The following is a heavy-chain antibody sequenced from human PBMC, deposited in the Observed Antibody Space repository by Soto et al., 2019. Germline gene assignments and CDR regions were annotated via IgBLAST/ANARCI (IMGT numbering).Heavy chain of an antibody. D-gene: IGHD4-17*01. J-gene: IGHJ5*02. CDR2: IYYSGST. Sequence: QVQLQESGPGLVKPSQTLSLTCTVSGGSISSGDYYWSWIRQPPGKGLEWIGYIYYSGSTYYNPSLKSRVTISVDTSKTQFSLKLSSVTAADTAVYYCATTPGDYGDSLRFDPWGQGTLVTVSS. CDR3: ATTPGDYGDSLRFDP. V-gene: IGHV4-30-4*01. CDR1: GGSISSGDYY.